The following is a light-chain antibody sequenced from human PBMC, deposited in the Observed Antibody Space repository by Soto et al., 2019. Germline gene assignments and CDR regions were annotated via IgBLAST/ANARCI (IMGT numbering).Light chain of an antibody. CDR1: QGVSAS. J-gene: IGKJ2*01. V-gene: IGKV1D-12*01. Sequence: DIQMTQSPSSVSASVGDRVTITCRASQGVSASLAWYQQKAGRAPKLLIYAAATLQSGVPSRFSGSYSGTDFTLTVTSLQPEDAATYYCQQTDTYLYTFGQGTNLEMK. CDR2: AAA. CDR3: QQTDTYLYT.